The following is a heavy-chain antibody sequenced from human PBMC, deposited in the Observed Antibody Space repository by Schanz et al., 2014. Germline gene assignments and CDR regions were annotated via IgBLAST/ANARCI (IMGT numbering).Heavy chain of an antibody. CDR2: IGPDGSEQ. CDR3: ARPLGPNYYYYGLDV. V-gene: IGHV3-7*01. J-gene: IGHJ6*02. CDR1: GFSFSSYW. Sequence: EVQLVESGGGLVQPGGSLRLSCAASGFSFSSYWMTWVRQAPGKGLEWVAHIGPDGSEQYYVDSVKGRFTISRDNAKNTLYLQMNSLRAEDTAVYYCARPLGPNYYYYGLDVWGQGTTVTVSS.